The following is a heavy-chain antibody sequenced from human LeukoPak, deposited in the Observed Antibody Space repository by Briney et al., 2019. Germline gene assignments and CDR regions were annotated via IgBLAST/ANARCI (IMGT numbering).Heavy chain of an antibody. CDR3: ASVKDHFWSGYSDY. CDR2: IIPILGIA. Sequence: VKVSCKASGGTFSSYAISWVRQAPGQGLEWMGRIIPILGIANYAQKFQGRVTITADKSTSTAYMELSSLRSEDTAVYYCASVKDHFWSGYSDYWGQGTLVTVSS. D-gene: IGHD3-3*02. J-gene: IGHJ4*02. CDR1: GGTFSSYA. V-gene: IGHV1-69*04.